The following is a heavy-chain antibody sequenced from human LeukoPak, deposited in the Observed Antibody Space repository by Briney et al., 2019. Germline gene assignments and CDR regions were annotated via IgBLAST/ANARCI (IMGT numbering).Heavy chain of an antibody. CDR3: SRLPRGYSYVYWNAFDI. Sequence: SETLSLTCAVYGGSFSGYYWHWLGQPPGKGLEWIGEINHSGSTNYNPSLKSRVTISVDTSKNQLSLKLSTVAASDTAVYHCSRLPRGYSYVYWNAFDIWGQGTMVTVSS. D-gene: IGHD5-18*01. CDR2: INHSGST. CDR1: GGSFSGYY. J-gene: IGHJ3*02. V-gene: IGHV4-34*01.